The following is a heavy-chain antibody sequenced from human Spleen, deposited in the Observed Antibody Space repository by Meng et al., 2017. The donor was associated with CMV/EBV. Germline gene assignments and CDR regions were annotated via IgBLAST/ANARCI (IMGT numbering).Heavy chain of an antibody. V-gene: IGHV1-69*05. CDR3: ASPKEYSSQYYFDY. D-gene: IGHD6-6*01. CDR2: IIPIFGTA. Sequence: VSGGTFSSYAISWVRQAPEQGLEWMGGIIPIFGTANYAQKFQGRVTITTDESTSTAYMELSSLRSEDTAVYYCASPKEYSSQYYFDYWGQGTLVTVSS. CDR1: GGTFSSYA. J-gene: IGHJ4*02.